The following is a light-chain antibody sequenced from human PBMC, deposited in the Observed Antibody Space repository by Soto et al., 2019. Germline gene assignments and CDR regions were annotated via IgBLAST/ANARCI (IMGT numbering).Light chain of an antibody. CDR3: QQYGSSPIT. CDR1: QRISSN. CDR2: GAS. V-gene: IGKV3D-15*02. J-gene: IGKJ5*01. Sequence: EVVLKQSPGTLTLSPGEKASLSCRASQRISSNLAWYQQKPGQAPRLLIYGASTRASGIPARVSGSGSGTEFTLTISSLQSEDFAVYYCQQYGSSPITFGQGTRLEI.